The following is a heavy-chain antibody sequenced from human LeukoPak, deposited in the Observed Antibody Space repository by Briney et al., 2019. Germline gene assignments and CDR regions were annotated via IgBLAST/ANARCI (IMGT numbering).Heavy chain of an antibody. D-gene: IGHD6-6*01. Sequence: GASVKVSCKASGYTFTSYDINWVRQATGQGLEWMGWKNPNSGNTGYAQKFQGRVTMTRNTSISTAYMELSSLRSEDTAVYYCARVSRMRSSVRWFDPWGQGTLVTVSS. CDR3: ARVSRMRSSVRWFDP. CDR2: KNPNSGNT. J-gene: IGHJ5*02. CDR1: GYTFTSYD. V-gene: IGHV1-8*01.